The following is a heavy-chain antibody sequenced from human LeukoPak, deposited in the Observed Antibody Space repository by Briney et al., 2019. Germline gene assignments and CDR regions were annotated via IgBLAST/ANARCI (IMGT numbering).Heavy chain of an antibody. CDR1: GGSLSGYY. J-gene: IGHJ4*02. CDR3: AWPSYYDGSGSYYKGRSYFDY. D-gene: IGHD3-10*01. V-gene: IGHV4-34*01. CDR2: IKQRGRS. Sequence: SETLSLTCAVYGGSLSGYYWSGIRQPPGKGREWVGEIKQRGRSKYNPYHNCRVTISVATSKDQFSLELCSVTAADRAVYYCAWPSYYDGSGSYYKGRSYFDYWGQGTLVTVSS.